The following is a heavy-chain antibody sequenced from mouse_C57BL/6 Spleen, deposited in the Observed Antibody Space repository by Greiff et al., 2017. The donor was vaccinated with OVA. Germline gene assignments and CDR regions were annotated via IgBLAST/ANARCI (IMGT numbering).Heavy chain of an antibody. CDR1: GYTFTSYW. CDR3: ARVNYINATYGYFDV. V-gene: IGHV1-50*01. CDR2: IDPSDSYT. D-gene: IGHD2-5*01. Sequence: QVQLQQPGAELVKPGASVKLSCKASGYTFTSYWMRWVKQRPGQGLEWIGEIDPSDSYTNYNEKFKGKATLTVDTSSSTAYMQLSSLTSEDSAVYYCARVNYINATYGYFDVWGTGTMVTVSS. J-gene: IGHJ1*03.